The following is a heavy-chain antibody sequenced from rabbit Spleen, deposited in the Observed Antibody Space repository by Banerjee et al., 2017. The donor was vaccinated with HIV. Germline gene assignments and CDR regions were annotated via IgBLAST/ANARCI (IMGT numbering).Heavy chain of an antibody. V-gene: IGHV1S45*01. J-gene: IGHJ4*01. D-gene: IGHD8-1*01. CDR3: ARGSGGSYTAYFNL. CDR2: IDTGSGGSV. Sequence: QERLVESGGGLVQPEGSLTLTCTASGFSFSSSYYMCWVRQAPGKGLEWIGCIDTGSGGSVCYASWAKGRFTITRSTSLNTVTLQMTSLTAADSATYFCARGSGGSYTAYFNLWGPGTLVTVS. CDR1: GFSFSSSYY.